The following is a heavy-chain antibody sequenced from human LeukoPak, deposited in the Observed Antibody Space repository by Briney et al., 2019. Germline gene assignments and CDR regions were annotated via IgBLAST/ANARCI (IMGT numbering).Heavy chain of an antibody. Sequence: GASVKVSCKASGGTFSSYAISWVRQAPGQGLEWMGGIIPIFGTANYAQKFQGRVTITTDESTSTAYMELSSLRSEDTAVYYCACSITISQSWFDPWGQGTLVTVSS. CDR1: GGTFSSYA. J-gene: IGHJ5*02. D-gene: IGHD3-3*01. CDR3: ACSITISQSWFDP. CDR2: IIPIFGTA. V-gene: IGHV1-69*05.